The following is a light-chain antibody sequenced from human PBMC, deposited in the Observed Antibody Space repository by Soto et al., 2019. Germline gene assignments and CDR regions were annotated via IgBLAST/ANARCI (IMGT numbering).Light chain of an antibody. CDR1: QSVGSNY. J-gene: IGKJ1*01. V-gene: IGKV3-20*01. CDR3: QNFGASPQT. Sequence: EIVLTQSPGTLSLSPGERATLYCRASQSVGSNYLAWYQQKPGQAPRVLIYGASSRATGIPDRFSGSGSGTDFTLTISRLEPEDFAVYYCQNFGASPQTFGQGTKVDIK. CDR2: GAS.